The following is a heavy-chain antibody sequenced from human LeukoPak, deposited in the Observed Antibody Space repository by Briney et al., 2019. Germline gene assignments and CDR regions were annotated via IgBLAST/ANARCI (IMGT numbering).Heavy chain of an antibody. CDR1: GYSISSGYY. D-gene: IGHD3-10*01. Sequence: PSETLSLTCTVSGYSISSGYYWGWIRQPPGKGLEWIGSIYHSGSTYYNPSLKSRVTISVDTSKNQFSLKLSSVTAADTAVYYCARGDGSDGTFDYWGQGTLVTVSS. V-gene: IGHV4-38-2*02. J-gene: IGHJ4*02. CDR3: ARGDGSDGTFDY. CDR2: IYHSGST.